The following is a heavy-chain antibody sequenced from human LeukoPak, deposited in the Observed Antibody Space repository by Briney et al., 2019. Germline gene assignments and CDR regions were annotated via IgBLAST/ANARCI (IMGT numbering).Heavy chain of an antibody. V-gene: IGHV4-38-2*01. J-gene: IGHJ6*04. CDR3: ARASGSYGSGSYYYSGMDV. D-gene: IGHD3-10*01. CDR2: IFHSGST. CDR1: GYSIGSGFY. Sequence: SETLSLTCAVSGYSIGSGFYWGWIRQPPGKGLGWIGSIFHSGSTYYNPSLKSRVTIPVDTSKNQFSLKLSSVTAADTALYYCARASGSYGSGSYYYSGMDVWGKGTTVTVSS.